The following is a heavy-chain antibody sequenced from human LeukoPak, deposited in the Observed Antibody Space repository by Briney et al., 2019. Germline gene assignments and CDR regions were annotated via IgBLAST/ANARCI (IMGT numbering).Heavy chain of an antibody. J-gene: IGHJ4*02. CDR2: VSYDGSIK. CDR3: AAWRGYDSGSFSGPLDY. CDR1: GFTFSRYP. Sequence: GRSLRLSCAASGFTFSRYPMHWVRQAPGKGLEWVAVVSYDGSIKSYADSVKGRFTISRDNPRNTLYLQMNSLRGEDTAIYYCAAWRGYDSGSFSGPLDYWGQGTLVLVSS. D-gene: IGHD3-10*01. V-gene: IGHV3-30-3*01.